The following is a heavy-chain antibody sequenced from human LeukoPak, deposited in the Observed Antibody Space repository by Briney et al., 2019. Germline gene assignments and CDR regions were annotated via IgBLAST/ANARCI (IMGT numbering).Heavy chain of an antibody. V-gene: IGHV3-23*01. CDR2: ISGSGGIT. Sequence: GGSLRLSCAASGFTISSYAMSWVRQAPGKGLEWVSAISGSGGITYYADSVKGRFTISRDNSKNTLYLHMNSLRAEDTAVYYCARTQYSSGWYNWFDPWGQGTLVTVSS. J-gene: IGHJ5*02. D-gene: IGHD6-19*01. CDR1: GFTISSYA. CDR3: ARTQYSSGWYNWFDP.